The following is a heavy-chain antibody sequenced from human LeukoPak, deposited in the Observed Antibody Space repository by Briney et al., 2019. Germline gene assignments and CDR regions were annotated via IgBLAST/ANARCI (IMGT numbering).Heavy chain of an antibody. CDR3: ARRKVLPTAVDAFDI. J-gene: IGHJ3*02. CDR2: IFSSGST. Sequence: SETLSLTCTVSGGSLINYYWRWVRQPAGKGVEWIGRIFSSGSTDYNPSLKSRVTISVDESKNQFSLKVTSMTGGDTVVYYCARRKVLPTAVDAFDIWGQGTMVTVSS. V-gene: IGHV4-4*07. D-gene: IGHD2-2*01. CDR1: GGSLINYY.